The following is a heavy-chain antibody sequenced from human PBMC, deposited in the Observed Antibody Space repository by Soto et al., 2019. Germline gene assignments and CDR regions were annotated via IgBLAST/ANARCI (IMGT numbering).Heavy chain of an antibody. V-gene: IGHV3-15*01. CDR2: IKSEAEGGTI. Sequence: VQLVESGGGVVQPGRSLRLSCAASGFTFSNARMSWVRQAPGKGLEWVGRIKSEAEGGTIDYAAPVKGRFTVSRDDSKNTLYLQMNSLKSEDTAVYYCAAGGRGNNCGDWGQGTLVTVSS. D-gene: IGHD5-18*01. CDR1: GFTFSNAR. CDR3: AAGGRGNNCGD. J-gene: IGHJ4*02.